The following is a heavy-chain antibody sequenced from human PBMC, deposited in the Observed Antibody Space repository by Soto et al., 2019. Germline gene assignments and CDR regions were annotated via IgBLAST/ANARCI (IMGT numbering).Heavy chain of an antibody. V-gene: IGHV4-59*01. CDR1: GGSISSYY. CDR3: ARAGSTWRYFFDY. J-gene: IGHJ4*02. CDR2: VYYSGTT. Sequence: QVQLQESGPGLVKPSETLSLTCTVSGGSISSYYWTWIRQPPGKGLEWVGYVYYSGTTYYNPPLQSRVPISVDTSKNQFSLKVKSVTAADTAIYYCARAGSTWRYFFDYWGQGSLVTVSS. D-gene: IGHD6-13*01.